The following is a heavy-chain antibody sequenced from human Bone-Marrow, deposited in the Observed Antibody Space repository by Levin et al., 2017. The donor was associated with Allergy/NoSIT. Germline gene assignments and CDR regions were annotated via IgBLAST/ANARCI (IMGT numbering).Heavy chain of an antibody. CDR1: GFTFSSYS. CDR2: ISSSSSYI. Sequence: PGGSLRLSCAASGFTFSSYSMNWVRQAPGKGLEWVSSISSSSSYIYYADSVKGRFTISRDNAKNSLYLQMNSLRAEDTAVYYCARVGSVCSGGSCYIHRFDYWGQGTLVTVSS. J-gene: IGHJ4*02. CDR3: ARVGSVCSGGSCYIHRFDY. D-gene: IGHD2-15*01. V-gene: IGHV3-21*01.